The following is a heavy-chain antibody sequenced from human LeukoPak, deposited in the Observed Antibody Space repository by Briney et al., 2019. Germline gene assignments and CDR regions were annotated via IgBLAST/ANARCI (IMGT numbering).Heavy chain of an antibody. Sequence: SETLSLTCTVSGASITSSSYYWGWIRQAPGKSLKWMGNMDYSGTTYYSPYLNSRVIISVDTSKNKFSLELKSVTAADTAVYYCARMVHNFDDVWGSYRSTGFDYWGQGALVTVSS. V-gene: IGHV4-39*01. CDR1: GASITSSSYY. J-gene: IGHJ4*02. D-gene: IGHD3-16*02. CDR2: MDYSGTT. CDR3: ARMVHNFDDVWGSYRSTGFDY.